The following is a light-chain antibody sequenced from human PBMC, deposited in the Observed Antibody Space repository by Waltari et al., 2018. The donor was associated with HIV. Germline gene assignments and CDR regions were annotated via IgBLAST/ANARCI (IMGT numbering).Light chain of an antibody. CDR2: EVS. CDR1: SSAVGGYNY. J-gene: IGLJ3*02. Sequence: QSALTQPASVSGSPGPSIAISCTGTSSAVGGYNYLSSYQQHPGKAPKLMIYEVSNRPSGVSNRFSGSKSGNTASLTISGLQAEDEADYYCSSYTSSSTWVFGGGTKLTVL. CDR3: SSYTSSSTWV. V-gene: IGLV2-14*01.